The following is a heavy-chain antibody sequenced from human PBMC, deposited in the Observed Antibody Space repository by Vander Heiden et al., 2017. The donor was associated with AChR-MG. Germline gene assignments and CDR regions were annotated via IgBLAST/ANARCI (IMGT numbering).Heavy chain of an antibody. CDR2: ISWNSGSI. Sequence: EVQLVESGGGLVQPGRPLRLPCAACGLTFDDYAMHWVRQAPGKGLEWVSGISWNSGSIGYADSVKGRFTISRDNAKNSLYLQMNSLRAEDTALYYCAKMDVWGQGTTVTVSS. CDR1: GLTFDDYA. CDR3: AKMDV. V-gene: IGHV3-9*01. J-gene: IGHJ6*02.